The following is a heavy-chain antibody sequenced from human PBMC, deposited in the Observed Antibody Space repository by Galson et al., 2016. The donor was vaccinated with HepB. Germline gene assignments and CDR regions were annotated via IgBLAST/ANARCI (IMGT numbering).Heavy chain of an antibody. CDR3: ARGQKGNYDFWTGGITGYYFDS. CDR2: INQSGNT. V-gene: IGHV4-34*01. CDR1: GGSFSGYY. J-gene: IGHJ4*02. Sequence: TLSLTCAVYGGSFSGYYWSWIRQSPGKGLEWIGEINQSGNTINNPSLKSRVTISVDTSKNQFSLKLSSVTAADTAVYYCARGQKGNYDFWTGGITGYYFDSWGQGTLVTVSS. D-gene: IGHD3-3*01.